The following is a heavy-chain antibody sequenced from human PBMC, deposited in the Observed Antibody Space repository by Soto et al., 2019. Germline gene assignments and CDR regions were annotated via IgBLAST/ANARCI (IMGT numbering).Heavy chain of an antibody. CDR3: ARAGAGGGPRTKYFYYYGMDV. J-gene: IGHJ6*02. Sequence: GGSLRLSCTASGFNFNYYSMNWIRQAPGKGLEWVSSISSSSGYIYYADSVKGRFTISRDNAQNSLFLQMSSLRAEDTAVYYCARAGAGGGPRTKYFYYYGMDVWGQGTTVTVYS. V-gene: IGHV3-21*01. CDR1: GFNFNYYS. CDR2: ISSSSGYI. D-gene: IGHD3-10*01.